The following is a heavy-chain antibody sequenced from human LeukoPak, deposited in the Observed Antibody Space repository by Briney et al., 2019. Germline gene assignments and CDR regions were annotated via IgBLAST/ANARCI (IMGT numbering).Heavy chain of an antibody. CDR3: VRDLTSGIAVAGEGY. J-gene: IGHJ4*02. CDR1: GFTVSSNY. CDR2: IYSGGST. D-gene: IGHD6-19*01. Sequence: SGGSLRLSCAASGFTVSSNYMSWVRQAPGKGLEWVSVIYSGGSTYYADSVKGRFTISRDNSKNTLYLQMNSLRAEDTAVYYCVRDLTSGIAVAGEGYWGQGTLVTVSS. V-gene: IGHV3-53*01.